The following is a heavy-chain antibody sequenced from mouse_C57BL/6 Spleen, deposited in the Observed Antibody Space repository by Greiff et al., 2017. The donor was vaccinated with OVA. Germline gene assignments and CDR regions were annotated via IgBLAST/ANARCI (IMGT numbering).Heavy chain of an antibody. CDR2: FHPYNDDT. CDR1: GYTFTTSP. V-gene: IGHV1-47*01. Sequence: QVHVKQSGAELVKPGASVKLSCKASGYTFTTSPIERMKQNHGKSLEWIGNFHPYNDDTKYNEKFKGKATLTVEKSSSTVYLELSRFTSDDSAVYYCARRGIYDGYYDAMDYWGQGTSVTVSS. J-gene: IGHJ4*01. D-gene: IGHD2-3*01. CDR3: ARRGIYDGYYDAMDY.